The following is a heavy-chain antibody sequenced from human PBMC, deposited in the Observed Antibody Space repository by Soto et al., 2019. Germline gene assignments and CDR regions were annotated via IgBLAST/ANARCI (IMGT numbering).Heavy chain of an antibody. CDR3: ARHTYYILTGSALYYFDY. D-gene: IGHD3-9*01. CDR2: IYYSGST. V-gene: IGHV4-31*03. CDR1: GGSISSGGYY. J-gene: IGHJ4*02. Sequence: QVQLQESGPGLVKPSQTLSLTCTVSGGSISSGGYYWSWIRQHPGKGLEWIGYIYYSGSTYYNPSLKSRVTLSLRTSKNQFSLKLSSVTAADTAVYYCARHTYYILTGSALYYFDYWGQGTLVTVSS.